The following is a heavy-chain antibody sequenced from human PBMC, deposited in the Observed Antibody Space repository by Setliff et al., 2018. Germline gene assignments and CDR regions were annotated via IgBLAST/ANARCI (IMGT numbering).Heavy chain of an antibody. Sequence: KTSETLSLTCTVSGGSVRGYYWSWIRQPPGKGLEFIGYVYYSGAAKYDPSLKSRVTMSVDTSKTQFSLKLNSMTTADTAVYYCARGGTYRYFDYWGQGTLVTVSS. J-gene: IGHJ4*02. CDR2: VYYSGAA. CDR1: GGSVRGYY. CDR3: ARGGTYRYFDY. V-gene: IGHV4-59*02.